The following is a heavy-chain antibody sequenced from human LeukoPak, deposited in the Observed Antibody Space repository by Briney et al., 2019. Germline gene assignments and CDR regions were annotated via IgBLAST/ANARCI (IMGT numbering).Heavy chain of an antibody. CDR2: ITNKATSYTT. Sequence: GGSLRLFCAASGFTFSDHYMDWVRQAPGKGLEWVGRITNKATSYTTEYAASVKGRFIISRDDSKNSLYLQTDSLKTEDSAVYYCTRCEQRYYDIWGQGTLVTVSS. D-gene: IGHD3-9*01. CDR1: GFTFSDHY. CDR3: TRCEQRYYDI. V-gene: IGHV3-72*01. J-gene: IGHJ4*02.